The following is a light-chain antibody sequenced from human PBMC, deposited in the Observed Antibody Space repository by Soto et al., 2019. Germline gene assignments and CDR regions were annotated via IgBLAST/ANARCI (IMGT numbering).Light chain of an antibody. CDR2: KVT. Sequence: QSALTQPPSTSGSPGQSVTISCTGTSGDVGGYNYVSWYQQHPGKAPKLMIYKVTKRPSGVPDRFSGSKSGNTASLTVSGLQAEDEADYYCSSFAGSNTFVFGTGTKLTVL. CDR1: SGDVGGYNY. CDR3: SSFAGSNTFV. J-gene: IGLJ1*01. V-gene: IGLV2-8*01.